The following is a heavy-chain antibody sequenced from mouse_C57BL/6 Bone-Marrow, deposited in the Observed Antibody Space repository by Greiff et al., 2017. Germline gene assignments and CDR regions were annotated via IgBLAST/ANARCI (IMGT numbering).Heavy chain of an antibody. CDR3: ARHDDGNYYAMDY. CDR2: IWSDGST. D-gene: IGHD2-3*01. Sequence: VKLMESGPGLVAPSQSLSITCTVSGFSLTSYGVHWVRQPPGKGLEWLVVIWSDGSTTYNSALKSRLSISKDNSKSQVFLKMNSLQTDDTAMYYCARHDDGNYYAMDYWGQGTSVTVSS. CDR1: GFSLTSYG. V-gene: IGHV2-6-1*01. J-gene: IGHJ4*01.